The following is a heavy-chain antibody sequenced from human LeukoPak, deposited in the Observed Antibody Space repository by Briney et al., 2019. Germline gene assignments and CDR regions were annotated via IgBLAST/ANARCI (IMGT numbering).Heavy chain of an antibody. CDR3: ARDLDRSRPPGGFGY. Sequence: SETLSLTCTVSGGSMNSYYWSWIRQPPGKGLEWIGYIYFRGSTHYTPSLKSRVTILVDTSKKQFSLKLSSVTPTDTAVYYCARDLDRSRPPGGFGYWGQGSLVTVSA. V-gene: IGHV4-59*01. CDR1: GGSMNSYY. CDR2: IYFRGST. D-gene: IGHD3-16*01. J-gene: IGHJ4*02.